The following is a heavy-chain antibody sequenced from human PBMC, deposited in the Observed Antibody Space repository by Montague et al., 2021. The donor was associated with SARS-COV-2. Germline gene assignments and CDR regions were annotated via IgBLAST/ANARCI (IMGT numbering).Heavy chain of an antibody. CDR3: ARLRGGYGGTYDTFDI. CDR2: VYYSGST. D-gene: IGHD4-23*01. Sequence: SETLSLTCTVSGGSISSRSYYWGWIRQPRGKGLEWIGSVYYSGSTYYKPPVKSRVTISVDTSKNKFPLKLSSVTAADTDVYYCARLRGGYGGTYDTFDIWGQGTMVTVSS. J-gene: IGHJ3*02. V-gene: IGHV4-39*01. CDR1: GGSISSRSYY.